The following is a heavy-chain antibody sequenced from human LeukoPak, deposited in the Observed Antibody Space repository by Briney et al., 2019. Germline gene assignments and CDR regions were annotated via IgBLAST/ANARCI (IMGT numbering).Heavy chain of an antibody. CDR1: GGSISSYY. Sequence: SETLSLTCTVSGGSISSYYWSWIRQPPGKGLEWIGYIYYSGSTNYNPSLKSRVTISVDTSKNQFSLKLSSVTAADTAVYYCARGDYSSGWYVFNRRHTPKEYYFDYWGQGTLVTVSS. CDR3: ARGDYSSGWYVFNRRHTPKEYYFDY. CDR2: IYYSGST. V-gene: IGHV4-59*01. D-gene: IGHD6-19*01. J-gene: IGHJ4*02.